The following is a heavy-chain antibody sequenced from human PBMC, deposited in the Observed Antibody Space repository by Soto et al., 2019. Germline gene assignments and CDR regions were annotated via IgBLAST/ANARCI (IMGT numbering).Heavy chain of an antibody. J-gene: IGHJ5*02. D-gene: IGHD5-18*01. CDR2: SNVYNGNT. Sequence: QVQLVQSGAEVKKPGASVRVSCKASGYTFTHYGVTWVRQAPGQGLEWMGWSNVYNGNTDYAQKLQGRVTLTTDTTTNTADMELRSLTSDDTAVIDCARAIAGCYGHTTMDLWGQGTVLTVSS. CDR3: ARAIAGCYGHTTMDL. V-gene: IGHV1-18*04. CDR1: GYTFTHYG.